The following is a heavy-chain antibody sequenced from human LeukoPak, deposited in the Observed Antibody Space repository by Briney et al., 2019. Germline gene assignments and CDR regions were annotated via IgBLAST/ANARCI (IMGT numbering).Heavy chain of an antibody. CDR2: MNPNSGNT. CDR1: GYTFTSYD. CDR3: ARRDIVVVPAAISKVGIAARPPYSDY. J-gene: IGHJ4*02. D-gene: IGHD2-2*02. V-gene: IGHV1-8*01. Sequence: GASVKVSCKASGYTFTSYDINWVRQATGQGLEWMGWMNPNSGNTGYAQKFQGRVTMTRNTSISTAYMELSSLRSEDTAVYYCARRDIVVVPAAISKVGIAARPPYSDYWGQGTLVTVSS.